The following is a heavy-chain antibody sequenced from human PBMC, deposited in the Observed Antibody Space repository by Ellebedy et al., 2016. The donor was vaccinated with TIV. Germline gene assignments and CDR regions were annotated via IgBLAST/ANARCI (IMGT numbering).Heavy chain of an antibody. CDR2: INPSGGST. D-gene: IGHD2-21*01. V-gene: IGHV1-46*03. Sequence: ASVKVSCXASGYTFTSYYMHWVRQAPGQGLEWMGIINPSGGSTSYAQKFQGRVTMTRDTSTSTVYMELSSLRSEDTAVYYCARRSLSCGGDRCGWGFDPWGQGTLVTVSS. J-gene: IGHJ5*02. CDR1: GYTFTSYY. CDR3: ARRSLSCGGDRCGWGFDP.